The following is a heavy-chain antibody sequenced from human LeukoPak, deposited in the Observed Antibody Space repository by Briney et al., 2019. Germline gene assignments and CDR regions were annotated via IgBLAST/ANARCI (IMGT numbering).Heavy chain of an antibody. Sequence: GEPLKSPAKALGYRFISNWIGWLRQIPGKGLEWLGIIYHGESDTRYSPSLQGQVNISADKSISTAYLQWSSLKASVTAMYYCARQAEGGSPTYYWGEGSLVTV. D-gene: IGHD2/OR15-2a*01. J-gene: IGHJ4*02. CDR3: ARQAEGGSPTYY. CDR1: GYRFISNW. V-gene: IGHV5-51*01. CDR2: IYHGESDT.